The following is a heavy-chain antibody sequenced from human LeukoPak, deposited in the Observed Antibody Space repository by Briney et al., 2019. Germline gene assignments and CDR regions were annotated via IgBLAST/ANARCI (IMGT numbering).Heavy chain of an antibody. CDR3: ARSPNYYDSSGYPDAEAFDI. J-gene: IGHJ3*02. CDR1: GGSISSYY. Sequence: SSDLSLTCTVSGGSISSYYWSWIRQPPGKGLEWIGYIYYSGSTNYNPSLKSRVTISVDTSKNQFSLKLSSVTAADTAVYYCARSPNYYDSSGYPDAEAFDIWGQGTMVTVSS. D-gene: IGHD3-22*01. V-gene: IGHV4-59*01. CDR2: IYYSGST.